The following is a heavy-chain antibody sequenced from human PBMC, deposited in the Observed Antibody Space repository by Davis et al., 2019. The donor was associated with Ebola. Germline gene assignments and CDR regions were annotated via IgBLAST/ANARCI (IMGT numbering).Heavy chain of an antibody. V-gene: IGHV1-46*01. J-gene: IGHJ4*02. D-gene: IGHD4-17*01. CDR1: GYTFTSYG. CDR2: INSSGGST. Sequence: ASVKVSCKASGYTFTSYGISWVRQAPGQGLEWLGWINSSGGSTSYAQKFQGRVTMTRDTSTSTVYMELSRLRSEDTAVYYCAREGPVTPFDYWGQGTLVTVSS. CDR3: AREGPVTPFDY.